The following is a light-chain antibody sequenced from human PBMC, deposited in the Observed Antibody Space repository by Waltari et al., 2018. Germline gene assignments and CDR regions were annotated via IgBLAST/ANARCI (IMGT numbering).Light chain of an antibody. Sequence: EIVLTQSPGTLSLSPGERATLSCRASQTVFNNFLAWYQQLPGQAPRLVMFEVSSRATGIPLRFSGSGSGTDFTLTITRLEPEDFAVYYCQQYGISPRTFGQGTKVELK. J-gene: IGKJ1*01. CDR2: EVS. V-gene: IGKV3-20*01. CDR1: QTVFNNF. CDR3: QQYGISPRT.